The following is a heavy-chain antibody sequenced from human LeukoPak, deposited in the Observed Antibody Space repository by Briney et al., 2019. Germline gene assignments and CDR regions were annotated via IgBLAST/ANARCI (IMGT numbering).Heavy chain of an antibody. Sequence: GGSLRLSCAASGFTVSSNYMSWVRQAPGKGLEWVANIKQDGSEKYYVDSVKGRFTISRDNAKNSLYLQMNSLRAEDTAVYYCAPDPRGKVQGEEYDYWGQGTLVTVSS. J-gene: IGHJ4*02. D-gene: IGHD3-10*01. CDR2: IKQDGSEK. CDR3: APDPRGKVQGEEYDY. V-gene: IGHV3-7*01. CDR1: GFTVSSNY.